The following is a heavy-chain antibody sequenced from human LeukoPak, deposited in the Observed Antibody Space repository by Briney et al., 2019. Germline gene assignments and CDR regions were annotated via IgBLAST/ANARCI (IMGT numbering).Heavy chain of an antibody. V-gene: IGHV3-30*18. CDR1: GFSFSNYG. D-gene: IGHD1-26*01. Sequence: GGSLRLSCAASGFSFSNYGMHWVRQAPGKGLEWVAVISYDGNNQYYADSVKGRFTISRDNSKNTLYLQMNSLRAEDMAVYYCAKDLTDGSYYAFAYWGQGTLVTVSS. CDR2: ISYDGNNQ. J-gene: IGHJ4*02. CDR3: AKDLTDGSYYAFAY.